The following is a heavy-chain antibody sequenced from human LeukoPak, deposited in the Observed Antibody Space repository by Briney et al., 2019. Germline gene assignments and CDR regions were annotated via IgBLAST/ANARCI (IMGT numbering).Heavy chain of an antibody. CDR3: ARGSRSWEGDYYFDY. V-gene: IGHV3-23*01. Sequence: GGSLRLSCAASGFTFSSYAMSWVRQAPGKGLEWVSAISGSGGSTYYADSVKGRFTISRDNSKNTLYLQMNSPRAEDTAVYYCARGSRSWEGDYYFDYWGQGTLVTVSS. J-gene: IGHJ4*02. CDR1: GFTFSSYA. D-gene: IGHD1-26*01. CDR2: ISGSGGST.